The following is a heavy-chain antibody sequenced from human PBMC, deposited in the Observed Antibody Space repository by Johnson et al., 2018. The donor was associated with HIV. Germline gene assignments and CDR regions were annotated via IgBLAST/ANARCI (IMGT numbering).Heavy chain of an antibody. J-gene: IGHJ3*02. CDR1: GFTFSSYA. D-gene: IGHD3-9*01. CDR3: ARDRGDILTGYTFDAFDI. V-gene: IGHV3-30*04. Sequence: QVQLVESGGGVVQPGGSLRLSCAVSGFTFSSYAMHWVRQAPGKGLEWVAFITKDGMNEYYADSVKGRFTISRDNSKITLYLQMNSLRAEDTAVYYCARDRGDILTGYTFDAFDILGQVTKVTVS. CDR2: ITKDGMNE.